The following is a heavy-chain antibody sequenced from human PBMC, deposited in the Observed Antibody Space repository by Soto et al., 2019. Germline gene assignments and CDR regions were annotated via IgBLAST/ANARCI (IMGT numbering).Heavy chain of an antibody. J-gene: IGHJ4*02. CDR2: IHYSGST. V-gene: IGHV4-39*02. CDR3: ARGRTHSSFDY. Sequence: NPSETLSLTCTVSGGSIISTISYWGWIRQPPGKGLEWIGSIHYSGSTYYNPSLKSRVTISVDTSKNHFSLKLSSVTAADTAVYYCARGRTHSSFDYWGLGTLVTVSS. CDR1: GGSIISTISY.